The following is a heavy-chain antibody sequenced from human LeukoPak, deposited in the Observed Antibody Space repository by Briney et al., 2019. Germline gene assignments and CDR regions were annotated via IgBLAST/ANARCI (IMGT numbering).Heavy chain of an antibody. V-gene: IGHV1-69*13. CDR1: GGTFSSYA. CDR2: ITPLFGTA. D-gene: IGHD2-15*01. CDR3: ARGSALLALSFDY. J-gene: IGHJ4*02. Sequence: ASVKVSCKASGGTFSSYAISWVRQAPGQGLEWMGGITPLFGTANYAQKFQGRVTITADESASTAYMELSSLRSEDTAVYYCARGSALLALSFDYWGQGTLVTVSS.